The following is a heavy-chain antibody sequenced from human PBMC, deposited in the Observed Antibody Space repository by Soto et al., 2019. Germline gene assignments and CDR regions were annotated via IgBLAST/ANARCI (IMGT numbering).Heavy chain of an antibody. CDR3: ASTGYSYGHYYFDY. V-gene: IGHV3-48*03. CDR1: GFTFSSYE. CDR2: ISSSGSTI. J-gene: IGHJ4*02. Sequence: HPGGSLRLSCAASGFTFSSYEMNWVRQAPGKGLEWVSYISSSGSTIYYADSVKGRFTISRDNAKNSLYLQMNSLRAEDTAVYYCASTGYSYGHYYFDYWGQGTLVTVSS. D-gene: IGHD5-18*01.